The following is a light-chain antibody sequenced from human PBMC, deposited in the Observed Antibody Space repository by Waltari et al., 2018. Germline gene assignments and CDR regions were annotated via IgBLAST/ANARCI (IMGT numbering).Light chain of an antibody. CDR2: RNN. Sequence: QSVLTQPPSASGTPGQRVTIPCSGSSSNIGRNYVYWYQQLPGTTPKLLTYRNNQRPSGVPDRFSGSKSGTSASLAISGLRSEDEADYYCAAWDDSLSGVVFGGGTKLTVL. J-gene: IGLJ2*01. CDR1: SSNIGRNY. V-gene: IGLV1-47*01. CDR3: AAWDDSLSGVV.